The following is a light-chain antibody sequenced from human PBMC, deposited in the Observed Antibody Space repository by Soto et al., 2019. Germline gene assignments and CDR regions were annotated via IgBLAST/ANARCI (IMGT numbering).Light chain of an antibody. Sequence: DIQMTQSPSSLSASVGDTVAISCRASETIDTSLNWYQHKPGKAPTLLIYDASSLHRGVPSRFIGSRSGRDFTLTITRLQLEDFATYYCQQSYSLSANIFGQGTRLEI. CDR3: QQSYSLSANI. J-gene: IGKJ2*01. CDR1: ETIDTS. CDR2: DAS. V-gene: IGKV1-39*01.